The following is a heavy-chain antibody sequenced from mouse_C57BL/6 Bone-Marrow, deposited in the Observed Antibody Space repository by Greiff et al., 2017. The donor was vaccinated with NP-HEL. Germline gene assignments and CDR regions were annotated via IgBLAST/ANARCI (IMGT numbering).Heavy chain of an antibody. CDR2: IDPSDSYT. J-gene: IGHJ4*01. CDR3: ARITTFSGVYYAMDY. V-gene: IGHV1-69*01. Sequence: QVQLQQSGAELVMPGASVKLSCKASGYTFTSYWMHWVKQRPGHGLEWIGEIDPSDSYTNYNQKFKGKSTLTVDKSSITAYMQLSSLTSEDSAVYYCARITTFSGVYYAMDYWGQGTSVTVSS. D-gene: IGHD1-1*01. CDR1: GYTFTSYW.